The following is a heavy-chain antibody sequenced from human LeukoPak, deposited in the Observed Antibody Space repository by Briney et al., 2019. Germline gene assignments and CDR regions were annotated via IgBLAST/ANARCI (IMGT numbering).Heavy chain of an antibody. CDR3: ARVTVGYYDSSGYSTDYYFDY. Sequence: SETLSLTCTVSGGSISSYYWSWIRQPPGKGLEWIGYIYYSGSTNYNPSLKSRVTISVDTSKNQFSLKLSSVTAADTAVYYCARVTVGYYDSSGYSTDYYFDYWGQGTLVTVSS. CDR1: GGSISSYY. CDR2: IYYSGST. J-gene: IGHJ4*02. D-gene: IGHD3-22*01. V-gene: IGHV4-59*01.